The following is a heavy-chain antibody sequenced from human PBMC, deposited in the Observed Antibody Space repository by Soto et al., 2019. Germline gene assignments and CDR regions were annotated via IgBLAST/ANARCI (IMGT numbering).Heavy chain of an antibody. CDR3: ATRVTTLFDY. J-gene: IGHJ4*02. D-gene: IGHD4-17*01. CDR2: ISYDGSNK. V-gene: IGHV3-30-3*01. CDR1: GFTFSSYA. Sequence: QVQLVESGGGVVQPGRSVRLSCAASGFTFSSYAMHWVRQAPGKGLEWVAVISYDGSNKYYADSVKGRFTISRDNSKNTLYLQMNSLRAEDTAVYHCATRVTTLFDYWGQGTLVTVSS.